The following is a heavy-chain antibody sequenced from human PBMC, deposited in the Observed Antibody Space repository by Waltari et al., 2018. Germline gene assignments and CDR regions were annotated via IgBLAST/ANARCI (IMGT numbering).Heavy chain of an antibody. CDR2: IKQDGSEK. D-gene: IGHD2-15*01. CDR3: AREPSVVVFDY. CDR1: GFTFSSYW. V-gene: IGHV3-7*01. J-gene: IGHJ4*02. Sequence: EVQLVESGGGLVQPGGSLRLSCAASGFTFSSYWMSWVRQAPGKGLEWVANIKQDGSEKYYVDSVKGRFTSSRDNAKNSLYLQMNSLRAEDTAVYYCAREPSVVVFDYWGQGTLVTVSS.